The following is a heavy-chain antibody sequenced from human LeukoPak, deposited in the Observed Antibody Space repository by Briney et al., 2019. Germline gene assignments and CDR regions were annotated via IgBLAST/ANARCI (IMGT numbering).Heavy chain of an antibody. CDR3: ARDGWLDY. CDR2: ITSSSIYI. Sequence: GGSLRLSCAASGFTLSSYTMNWVRQAPGKGLGWVSSITSSSIYIYYADSVKGRFTISRDHAKNSLYLQMNSLRAEDTAVYYCARDGWLDYWGQGTLVTVSS. J-gene: IGHJ4*02. CDR1: GFTLSSYT. V-gene: IGHV3-21*01. D-gene: IGHD6-19*01.